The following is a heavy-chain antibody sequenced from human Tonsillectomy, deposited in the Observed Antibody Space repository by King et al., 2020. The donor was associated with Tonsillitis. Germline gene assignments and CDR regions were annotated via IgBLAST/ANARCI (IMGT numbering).Heavy chain of an antibody. J-gene: IGHJ4*02. Sequence: QLQESGPGLVKPSETLSLTCTVSGGSISSSSYYWGWIRQPPGKGLEWIGSIYYSGSTYYNPSLRSRVTISVDTSKYQFSLRMSSVTAADTAVYYCARHDSSGYYYLFDYWGQGTLVTVSS. CDR3: ARHDSSGYYYLFDY. CDR2: IYYSGST. V-gene: IGHV4-39*01. D-gene: IGHD3-22*01. CDR1: GGSISSSSYY.